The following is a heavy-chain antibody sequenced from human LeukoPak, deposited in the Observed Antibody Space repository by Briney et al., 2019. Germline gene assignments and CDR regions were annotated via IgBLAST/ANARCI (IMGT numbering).Heavy chain of an antibody. CDR2: ISGSGGST. Sequence: PGGSLRLSCAASGFTFSSYAMSWVRQAPGKGLEWVSAISGSGGSTYCADSVKGRFTISRDNSKNTLYLQMNSLRAEDTAVYYCAKNPRSGYYWDYWGQGTLVTVSS. CDR1: GFTFSSYA. J-gene: IGHJ4*02. CDR3: AKNPRSGYYWDY. D-gene: IGHD3-22*01. V-gene: IGHV3-23*01.